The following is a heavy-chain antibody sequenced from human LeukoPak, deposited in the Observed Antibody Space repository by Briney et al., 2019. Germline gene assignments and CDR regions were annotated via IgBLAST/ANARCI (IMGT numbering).Heavy chain of an antibody. CDR2: ISSSSSYI. V-gene: IGHV3-21*04. D-gene: IGHD3-22*01. CDR1: GFTFSSYS. Sequence: GGSLRLSCAASGFTFSSYSMSWVRQAPGKGLEWVSSISSSSSYIYYADSVKGRFTISRDNSKNMLYLQLNSLRAGDTAVYFCAKPPGYYDSSGYLELDSWGQGTLVTVSS. CDR3: AKPPGYYDSSGYLELDS. J-gene: IGHJ4*02.